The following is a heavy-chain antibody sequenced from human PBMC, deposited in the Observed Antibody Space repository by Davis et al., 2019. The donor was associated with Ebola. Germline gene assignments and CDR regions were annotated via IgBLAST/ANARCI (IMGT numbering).Heavy chain of an antibody. CDR2: IYPGDSDI. CDR1: GYSLTNYW. J-gene: IGHJ5*02. D-gene: IGHD2-2*01. Sequence: SCKASGYSLTNYWTGWVRQMPGKGLEWMGAIYPGDSDIRYSPSFQGQVTISADKSTSTAYQQWSSLKASDTAIYYCARRPYCSSTVCYGVVWFDPWGQGTLVTVSS. V-gene: IGHV5-51*01. CDR3: ARRPYCSSTVCYGVVWFDP.